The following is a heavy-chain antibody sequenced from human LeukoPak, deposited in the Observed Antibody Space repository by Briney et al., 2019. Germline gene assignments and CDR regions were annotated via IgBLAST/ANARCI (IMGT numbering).Heavy chain of an antibody. Sequence: SGGSLRLSCAVSRFRVSDYYMSWVRQAPGKGLEWVGLIRDSGEAFYADFAGGRFAISRDESENTLYLQMNSLRVEDTAVYFCARDRAANQDWVEFDPWGQGTPVIVSS. CDR3: ARDRAANQDWVEFDP. V-gene: IGHV3-66*03. D-gene: IGHD3/OR15-3a*01. CDR2: IRDSGEA. CDR1: RFRVSDYY. J-gene: IGHJ5*02.